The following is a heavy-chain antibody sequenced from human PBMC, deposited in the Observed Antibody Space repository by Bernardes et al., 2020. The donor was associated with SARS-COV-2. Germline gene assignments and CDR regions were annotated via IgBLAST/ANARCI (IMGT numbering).Heavy chain of an antibody. Sequence: ASVKVSCKASGYPFTSYDINWVRQASGQGLEWMGWMNPNSGNTGLAQKFQGRVTMTRDTSTSTAYMELSSLTSEDTAVYYCAREPIVVVPAAVIGGGYFDYWGQGTLVTVSS. V-gene: IGHV1-8*01. CDR2: MNPNSGNT. J-gene: IGHJ4*02. CDR3: AREPIVVVPAAVIGGGYFDY. D-gene: IGHD2-2*01. CDR1: GYPFTSYD.